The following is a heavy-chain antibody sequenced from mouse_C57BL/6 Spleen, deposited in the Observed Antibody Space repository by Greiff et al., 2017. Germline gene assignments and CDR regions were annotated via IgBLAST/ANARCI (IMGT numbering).Heavy chain of an antibody. Sequence: VQLKQSGPELVKPGDSVKISCKASGYSFTGYFMNWVMQSHGKSLEWIGRINPYNGDTFYNQKFKGKATLTVDKSSSTAHMELRSLTSEDSAVYYCARDAYDYDGFDYWGQGTTLTVSS. CDR2: INPYNGDT. CDR1: GYSFTGYF. D-gene: IGHD2-4*01. J-gene: IGHJ2*01. V-gene: IGHV1-20*01. CDR3: ARDAYDYDGFDY.